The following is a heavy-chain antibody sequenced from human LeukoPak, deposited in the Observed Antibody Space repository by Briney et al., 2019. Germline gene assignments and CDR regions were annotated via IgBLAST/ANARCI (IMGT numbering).Heavy chain of an antibody. CDR2: ISGFDSGT. V-gene: IGHV3-23*01. CDR1: GFGFSTYD. CDR3: VKGFHFDW. Sequence: GGSLRLSCVASGFGFSTYDMSWGRQTPGKGLEWVSSISGFDSGTYYTDSVRGRFTISRDTSKNTLYMQMNNLRAEDTAVYYCVKGFHFDWWGQGTLVTVSS. J-gene: IGHJ4*02.